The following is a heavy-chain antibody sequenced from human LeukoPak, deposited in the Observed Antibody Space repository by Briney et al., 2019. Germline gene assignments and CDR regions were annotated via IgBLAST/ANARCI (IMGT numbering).Heavy chain of an antibody. D-gene: IGHD3-22*01. V-gene: IGHV3-11*04. J-gene: IGHJ3*02. CDR1: GFTFSDNY. CDR2: ISSSGSI. CDR3: ARDWRDSSGKFPNDAFDI. Sequence: GGSPRLSCAASGFTFSDNYMSWIRQAPGKGLEWVSYISSSGSIYYADSVKGRFTISRDNAKNSLYLQMNSLRAEDAAVYYCARDWRDSSGKFPNDAFDIWGQGPMVTVSS.